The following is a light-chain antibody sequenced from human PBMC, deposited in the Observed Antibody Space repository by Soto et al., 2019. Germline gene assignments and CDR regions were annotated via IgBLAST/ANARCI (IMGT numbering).Light chain of an antibody. CDR1: SSDVGGYNY. J-gene: IGLJ2*01. CDR2: DVS. V-gene: IGLV2-11*01. Sequence: QSALTQPRPVSGSPGQSVTISCTGTSSDVGGYNYVSWYQEHPGKAPKLMIYDVSKRPSGVPDRFSGSKSGNTASLTISGLQAEDEADYYCCSYAGSSPVLFGGGTKVTVL. CDR3: CSYAGSSPVL.